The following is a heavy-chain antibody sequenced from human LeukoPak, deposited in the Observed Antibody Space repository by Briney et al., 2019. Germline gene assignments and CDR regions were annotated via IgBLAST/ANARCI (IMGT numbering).Heavy chain of an antibody. D-gene: IGHD6-6*01. Sequence: SETLSLTCAVSGGSISSSNWWSWVRQPPGKGLEWIGEIYHSGSTNYNPSLKSRVTISVDTSKNQFSLKLSSVTAADTAVYYCARVSTGAPHFDYWGQRTLVTVSS. J-gene: IGHJ4*02. CDR2: IYHSGST. V-gene: IGHV4-4*02. CDR3: ARVSTGAPHFDY. CDR1: GGSISSSNW.